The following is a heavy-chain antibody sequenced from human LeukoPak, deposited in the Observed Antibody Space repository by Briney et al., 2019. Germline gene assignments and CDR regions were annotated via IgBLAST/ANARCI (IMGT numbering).Heavy chain of an antibody. CDR1: GYSFTNYW. Sequence: GESLKISCKGSGYSFTNYWIGWVRQMPGTGLEWMAVIYPGDSRTRYNPSFQGQVTISADKSINTAYLKWSSLKASDTALYYWACRMFASTRFEPWGQGTLVTVAS. D-gene: IGHD2-2*01. CDR2: IYPGDSRT. CDR3: ACRMFASTRFEP. V-gene: IGHV5-51*01. J-gene: IGHJ5*02.